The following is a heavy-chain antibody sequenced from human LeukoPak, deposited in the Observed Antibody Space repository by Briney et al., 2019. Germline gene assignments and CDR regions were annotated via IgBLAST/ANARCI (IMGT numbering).Heavy chain of an antibody. CDR1: GGSISSSNW. Sequence: SGTLSLTCAVSGGSISSSNWRSRVRQPPGKGLEWIGEIYHSGSTNYNPSLKSRVTISVDKSKNQFSLKLSSVTAADTAVYYCARGHFSGLGGVIAAFDYWGQGTLVTVSS. CDR2: IYHSGST. V-gene: IGHV4-4*02. CDR3: ARGHFSGLGGVIAAFDY. J-gene: IGHJ4*02. D-gene: IGHD3-16*02.